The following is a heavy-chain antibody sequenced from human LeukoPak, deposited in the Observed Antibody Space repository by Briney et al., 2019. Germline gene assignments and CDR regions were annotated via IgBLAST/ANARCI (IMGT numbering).Heavy chain of an antibody. CDR3: ARTYYYDSSGYYGGGFDY. V-gene: IGHV1-69*13. CDR1: GGTFSSYA. J-gene: IGHJ4*02. D-gene: IGHD3-22*01. Sequence: SVKVSCKASGGTFSSYAISWVRQAPGQGLEWMGGIIPIFGTANYAQKFQGRVTITADESTSTAYMELSSLRSEDTAVYYCARTYYYDSSGYYGGGFDYWGQGTLVTVSS. CDR2: IIPIFGTA.